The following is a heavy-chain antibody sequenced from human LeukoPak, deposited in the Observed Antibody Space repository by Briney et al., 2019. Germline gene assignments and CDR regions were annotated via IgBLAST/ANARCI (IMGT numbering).Heavy chain of an antibody. V-gene: IGHV3-11*01. J-gene: IGHJ4*02. CDR2: ISSSGSTK. Sequence: PGGSLRLSCAASGFTFSDYYMSWIRQAPGTGLEWVSYISSSGSTKYYADSVKGRFTISRDNAKNSLYLQMNSLRAEDTAVYYCARVGSIAAAGTPDCWGQGTLVTVSS. CDR1: GFTFSDYY. CDR3: ARVGSIAAAGTPDC. D-gene: IGHD6-13*01.